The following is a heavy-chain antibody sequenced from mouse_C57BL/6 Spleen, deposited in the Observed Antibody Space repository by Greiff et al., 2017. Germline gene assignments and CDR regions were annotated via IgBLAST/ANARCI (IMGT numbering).Heavy chain of an antibody. V-gene: IGHV1-26*01. Sequence: VQLQQSGPELVKPGASVKISCKASGYTFTDYYMNWVKQSHGKSLEWIGDINPNNGGTSYNQKFKGKATLTVDKSSSTAYMELRSLTSEDSAVYYCARGDSSGYFDYWGQGTTRTVSS. D-gene: IGHD3-2*02. CDR2: INPNNGGT. CDR1: GYTFTDYY. CDR3: ARGDSSGYFDY. J-gene: IGHJ2*01.